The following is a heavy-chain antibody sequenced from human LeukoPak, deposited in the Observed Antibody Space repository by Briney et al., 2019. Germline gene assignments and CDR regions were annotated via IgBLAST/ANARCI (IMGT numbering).Heavy chain of an antibody. CDR3: ARLSARSFSYYFDY. J-gene: IGHJ4*02. CDR1: GGSISSTNNF. V-gene: IGHV4-39*01. Sequence: SETLSLTCTVSGGSISSTNNFWGWLRQPPGTGLEWIGSLYYSGSSYYNPSLKSRVSISVDTSKNQFSLKLSSVTAADTAVYYCARLSARSFSYYFDYWGQGTLVTVSS. D-gene: IGHD2-15*01. CDR2: LYYSGSS.